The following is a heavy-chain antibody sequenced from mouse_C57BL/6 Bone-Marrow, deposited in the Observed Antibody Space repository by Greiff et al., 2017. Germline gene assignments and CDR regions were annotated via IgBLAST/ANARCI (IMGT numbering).Heavy chain of an antibody. CDR1: GFNIKDDY. J-gene: IGHJ3*01. Sequence: EVKLVESGAELVRPGASVKLSCTASGFNIKDDYMHWVKQRPEQGLEWIGWIDPENGDTEYASKFQGKATITVDTSSNTAYLQLSSLTSEDTAVYYYSRNAYWGQGTLVTVSA. V-gene: IGHV14-4*01. CDR2: IDPENGDT. CDR3: SRNAY.